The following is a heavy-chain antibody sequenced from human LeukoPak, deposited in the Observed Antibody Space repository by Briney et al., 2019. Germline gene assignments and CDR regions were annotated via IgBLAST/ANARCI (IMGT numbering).Heavy chain of an antibody. V-gene: IGHV3-15*01. J-gene: IGHJ3*02. Sequence: PGGSLRLSCAASGFTFSKAWMSWVRQAPGKGPEWVGRIKTKTDGGSTDYAAPVKGRFTISRDDSKNTLYLLMNSLKTEDTAVYYCTTEVLGGATDGTFDIWGQGTMVTVSS. CDR1: GFTFSKAW. CDR2: IKTKTDGGST. D-gene: IGHD1-26*01. CDR3: TTEVLGGATDGTFDI.